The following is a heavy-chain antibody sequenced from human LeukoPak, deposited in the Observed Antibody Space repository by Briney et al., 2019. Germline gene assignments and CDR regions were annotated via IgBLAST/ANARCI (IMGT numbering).Heavy chain of an antibody. CDR1: GESFSGYY. J-gene: IGHJ5*02. V-gene: IGHV4-34*01. D-gene: IGHD3-9*01. Sequence: PSETLSLTCAVYGESFSGYYWSWIRQPPGKGLEWIGEINHSGSTNYNPSLKSRVTISVDTSKNQFSLKLSSVTAADTAVYYCARGGFVLLYFDPRNWFDPWGQGTLVTVSS. CDR2: INHSGST. CDR3: ARGGFVLLYFDPRNWFDP.